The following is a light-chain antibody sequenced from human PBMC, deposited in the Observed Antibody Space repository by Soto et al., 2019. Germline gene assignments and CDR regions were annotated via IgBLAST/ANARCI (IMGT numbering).Light chain of an antibody. CDR1: QTINKW. CDR2: DAS. V-gene: IGKV1-5*01. Sequence: DIQMTQSPSTLSASVGDRVTITCRASQTINKWFAWYQQKPGKAPQLLISDASTLQTGVPSRFSGSGSGTDFTLPISSLVPEDCAIYYCQQRQYWPPITFGQGTRLEIK. J-gene: IGKJ5*01. CDR3: QQRQYWPPIT.